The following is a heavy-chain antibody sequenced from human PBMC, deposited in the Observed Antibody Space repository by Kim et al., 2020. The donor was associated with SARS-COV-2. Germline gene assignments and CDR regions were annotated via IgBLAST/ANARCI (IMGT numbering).Heavy chain of an antibody. CDR3: ARLRGLWFGELFRYYYGMDV. CDR2: IYYSGST. V-gene: IGHV4-39*01. J-gene: IGHJ6*02. Sequence: SETLSLTCTVSGGSISSSSYYWGWIRQPPGKGLEWIRSIYYSGSTYYNPSLKSRVTISVDTSKNQFSLKLSSVTAADTAVYYCARLRGLWFGELFRYYYGMDVWGQGTTVTVSS. D-gene: IGHD3-10*01. CDR1: GGSISSSSYY.